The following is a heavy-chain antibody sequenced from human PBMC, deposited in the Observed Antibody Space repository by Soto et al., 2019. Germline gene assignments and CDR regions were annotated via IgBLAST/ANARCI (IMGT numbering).Heavy chain of an antibody. CDR2: IDPRDSYV. D-gene: IGHD2-2*01. J-gene: IGHJ5*02. Sequence: XSLKISCTGFGYTFTTFWISWVRQMPGKGLEWMGRIDPRDSYVTYSPSFEGHVTISADKSISTAYLQWGSLKASDTAMYYCARIYCNTTTCDSWFDPWGQGTLVTVSS. CDR3: ARIYCNTTTCDSWFDP. CDR1: GYTFTTFW. V-gene: IGHV5-10-1*01.